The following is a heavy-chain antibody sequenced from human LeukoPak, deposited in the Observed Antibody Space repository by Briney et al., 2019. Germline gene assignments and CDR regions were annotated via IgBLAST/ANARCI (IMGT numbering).Heavy chain of an antibody. D-gene: IGHD1-1*01. Sequence: SGGSLRLSCAASELTFSSYSMGWVRQAPGRGLEWVSVINNFGSSTFYADSVKGRFTISRDNSKSTLYLQMNSLRAEDTAVYYCARYWNDRYFDYWGQGTLVTVSS. J-gene: IGHJ4*02. V-gene: IGHV3-23*01. CDR2: INNFGSST. CDR1: ELTFSSYS. CDR3: ARYWNDRYFDY.